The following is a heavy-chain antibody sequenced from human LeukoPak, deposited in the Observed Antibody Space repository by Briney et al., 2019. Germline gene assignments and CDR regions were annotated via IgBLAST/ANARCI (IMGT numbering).Heavy chain of an antibody. CDR1: GYTFTSYG. J-gene: IGHJ4*02. CDR3: ARDPSGSHETTFSHY. D-gene: IGHD1-26*01. Sequence: ASVKVSCKASGYTFTSYGISWVRQAPGQGLECMGWISAYNGNTNYAQKLQGRVTMTTDTSTSTAYMELRSLRSDDTAVYYCARDPSGSHETTFSHYLGQGTLLTVSS. V-gene: IGHV1-18*01. CDR2: ISAYNGNT.